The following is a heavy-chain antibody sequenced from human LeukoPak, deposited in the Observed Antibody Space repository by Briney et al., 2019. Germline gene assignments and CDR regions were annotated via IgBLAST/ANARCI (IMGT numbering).Heavy chain of an antibody. V-gene: IGHV3-48*03. D-gene: IGHD6-19*01. CDR3: ARELGGSGLDY. J-gene: IGHJ4*02. Sequence: GGSLRLSCAASGFTFSSYEMNWVRQAPGKGLEWISYSSSSGYTTQYADSVKGRFTISRDNAKNSLYLQMNSLRAEDTAVYYCARELGGSGLDYWGQGTLVTVSS. CDR2: SSSSGYTT. CDR1: GFTFSSYE.